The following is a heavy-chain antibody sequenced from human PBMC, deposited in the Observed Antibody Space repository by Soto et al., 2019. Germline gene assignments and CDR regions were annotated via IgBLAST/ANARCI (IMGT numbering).Heavy chain of an antibody. V-gene: IGHV1-69*01. J-gene: IGHJ6*02. D-gene: IGHD3-16*02. CDR2: IFPKFGTT. Sequence: QVQLVQSGAEVKKPGSSVKVSCKASGDTDTNYVISWVRQAPGQGLEWMGGIFPKFGTTYSAQKLQDRLTITADESTSTVYMPLSSLRRDDTAVYSSEAEMTFGKLSVVWGQGTTVTVSS. CDR1: GDTDTNYV. CDR3: EAEMTFGKLSVV.